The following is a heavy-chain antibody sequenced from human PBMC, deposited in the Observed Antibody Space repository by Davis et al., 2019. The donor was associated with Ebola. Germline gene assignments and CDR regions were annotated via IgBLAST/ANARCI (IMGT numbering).Heavy chain of an antibody. CDR1: GGSISSGGYY. Sequence: SETLSLTCTVSGGSISSGGYYWSWIRQHPGKGLEWIGYIYYSGSTYYNPSLKSRVTISVDTSKNQFSLKLSSVTAADTAVYYCARDLGYYYDSSGYYAIRYFDLWGRGTLVTVSS. CDR2: IYYSGST. J-gene: IGHJ2*01. D-gene: IGHD3-22*01. CDR3: ARDLGYYYDSSGYYAIRYFDL. V-gene: IGHV4-31*03.